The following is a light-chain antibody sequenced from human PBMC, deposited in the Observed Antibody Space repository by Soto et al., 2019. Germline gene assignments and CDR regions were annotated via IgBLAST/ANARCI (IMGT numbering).Light chain of an antibody. CDR3: QQYYSYLGFT. J-gene: IGKJ3*01. CDR1: QGISSY. V-gene: IGKV1-8*01. CDR2: AAS. Sequence: AIRMTQSPSSLSASTGDRVTITCRASQGISSYLAWYQQKPGKAPKLLIYAASTLQSGVPSRFSGSGSGTDFTLTISCLKSEDFATYYCQQYYSYLGFTFGPGTKVDIK.